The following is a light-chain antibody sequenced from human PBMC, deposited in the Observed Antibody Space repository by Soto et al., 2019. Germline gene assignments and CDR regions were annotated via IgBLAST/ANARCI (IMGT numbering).Light chain of an antibody. CDR1: SSDVGGYNY. V-gene: IGLV2-8*01. J-gene: IGLJ1*01. CDR2: DVS. Sequence: QSALTQPPSASGSPGQSVTISCTGTSSDVGGYNYVSWYQQHPRKAPKLMIYDVSKRPSGVADRFSGSKSGNTASLNVSGLQAEDEADYYCSSYAGSNNFGVFGTGTKLTVL. CDR3: SSYAGSNNFGV.